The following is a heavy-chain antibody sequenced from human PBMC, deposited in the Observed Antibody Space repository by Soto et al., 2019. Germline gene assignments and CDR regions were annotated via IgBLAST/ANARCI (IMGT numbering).Heavy chain of an antibody. V-gene: IGHV3-48*02. CDR2: ITSTSSTK. J-gene: IGHJ6*02. Sequence: EGSLRLSCAASGFTFSSHTMNWVRQAPGKGLEWISYITSTSSTKNYADSGKGRFTISRDKANNSLYLQMKRLRDEDTAVYYCARRITMVRGPYYYYAMDVWGQGTTVTVAS. CDR3: ARRITMVRGPYYYYAMDV. D-gene: IGHD3-10*01. CDR1: GFTFSSHT.